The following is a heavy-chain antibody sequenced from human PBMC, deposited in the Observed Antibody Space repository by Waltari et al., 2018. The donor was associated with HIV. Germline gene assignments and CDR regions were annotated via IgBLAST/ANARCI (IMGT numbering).Heavy chain of an antibody. Sequence: QVQLQASGPGLVRPSETLSLTCSVSGYAIRSGYTWGWLRRPPGSRLEWMGSMDHRGSTHKNPSLKTRTKMSMDFTKNRFSLNVTYVTAADTAVYYCARAQDNSGGMDFQFWGRGTLITVSS. CDR2: MDHRGST. D-gene: IGHD1-1*01. CDR1: GYAIRSGYT. CDR3: ARAQDNSGGMDFQF. J-gene: IGHJ1*01. V-gene: IGHV4-38-2*02.